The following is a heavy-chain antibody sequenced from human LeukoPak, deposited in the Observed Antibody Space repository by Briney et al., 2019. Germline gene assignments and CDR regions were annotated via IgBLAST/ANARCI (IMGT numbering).Heavy chain of an antibody. J-gene: IGHJ4*02. D-gene: IGHD3-3*01. V-gene: IGHV3-23*01. CDR3: AISPWYYDFWSGYLDY. CDR2: ISGSGGST. CDR1: GFTFSSYA. Sequence: HTGGSLRLSCAASGFTFSSYAMSWVRQAPGKGLEWVSAISGSGGSTYYADSVKGRFTTSRDNSKNTLYLQMNSLRAEDTAVYYCAISPWYYDFWSGYLDYWGQGTLVTVSS.